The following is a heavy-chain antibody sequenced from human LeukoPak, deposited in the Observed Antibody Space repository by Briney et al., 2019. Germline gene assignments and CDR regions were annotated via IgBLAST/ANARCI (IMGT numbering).Heavy chain of an antibody. Sequence: GGSLRLSCAASGFRFSSYAMSWVRQAPGKGLEWVSAISGSGVSTYYADSVKGRFTVSRDNSKNTLYLQMNSLRAEDTAVYYCAKDRTDVSSGWYTYYYGMDVWGQGTTVTVSS. J-gene: IGHJ6*02. CDR3: AKDRTDVSSGWYTYYYGMDV. CDR1: GFRFSSYA. D-gene: IGHD6-19*01. V-gene: IGHV3-23*01. CDR2: ISGSGVST.